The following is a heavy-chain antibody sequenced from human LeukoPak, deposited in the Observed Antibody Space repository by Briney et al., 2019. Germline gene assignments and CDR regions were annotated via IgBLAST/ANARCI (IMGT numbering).Heavy chain of an antibody. CDR3: ARGRMVRGVKRTNDY. V-gene: IGHV4-34*01. D-gene: IGHD3-10*01. CDR2: INHSGST. J-gene: IGHJ4*02. CDR1: GGSFSGYY. Sequence: PSETLSLTCAVYGGSFSGYYWSWFRQPPGKGLEWIGEINHSGSTNYNPSLKSRVTISVDTSKNQFPLKLSSVTAADTAVYYCARGRMVRGVKRTNDYWGQGTLVTVSS.